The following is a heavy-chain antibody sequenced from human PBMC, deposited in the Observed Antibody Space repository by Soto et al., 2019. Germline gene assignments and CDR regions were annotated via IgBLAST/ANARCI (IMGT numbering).Heavy chain of an antibody. V-gene: IGHV1-69*01. CDR1: GGTFSSYA. D-gene: IGHD3-10*01. CDR3: ARGTRAVYGSGSYTRGYFDY. Sequence: QVQLVQSGAEVKKPGSSVKVSCKASGGTFSSYAISWVRQAPGQGLEWMGGIIPIFGTANYAQKFQGRVTITADESTSTAYMELSSLRSEDTAVYYCARGTRAVYGSGSYTRGYFDYWGQGTLVTVSS. CDR2: IIPIFGTA. J-gene: IGHJ4*02.